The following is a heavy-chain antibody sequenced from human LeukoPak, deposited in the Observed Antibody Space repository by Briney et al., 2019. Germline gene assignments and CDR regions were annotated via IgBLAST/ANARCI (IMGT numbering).Heavy chain of an antibody. Sequence: SVKVSCKASGGTFSSYAISWVRQAPGQGLEWVGGIIPIFGTANYAQKFQGRVTITADESTSTAYMELSSLRSEDTAVYYCARGANIPVGGLDPWGQGTLVTVSS. V-gene: IGHV1-69*13. D-gene: IGHD2/OR15-2a*01. CDR2: IIPIFGTA. CDR3: ARGANIPVGGLDP. CDR1: GGTFSSYA. J-gene: IGHJ5*02.